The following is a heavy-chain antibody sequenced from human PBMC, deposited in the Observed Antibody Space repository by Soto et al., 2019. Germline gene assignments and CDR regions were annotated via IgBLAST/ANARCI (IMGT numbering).Heavy chain of an antibody. J-gene: IGHJ4*02. CDR2: VKGDGSEE. CDR3: ARGRVASSD. CDR1: GFTFSGSW. D-gene: IGHD2-15*01. Sequence: EVQLVESGGGLVQPGESLRLSCASSGFTFSGSWMTWVRQAPGKGLEWVASVKGDGSEENYADAVKGRFTISRDNAKNSVSLQMNSPRVEDTAVYYCARGRVASSDWGQGTLVTVSS. V-gene: IGHV3-7*03.